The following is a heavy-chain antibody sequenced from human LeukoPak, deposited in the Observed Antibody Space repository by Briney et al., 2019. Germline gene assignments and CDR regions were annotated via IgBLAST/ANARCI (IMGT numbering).Heavy chain of an antibody. D-gene: IGHD6-13*01. V-gene: IGHV1-2*02. CDR1: GYTFTSYA. J-gene: IGHJ3*02. CDR3: AKSRLRAAPRTAAAGTAADAFDI. CDR2: INPNSGGT. Sequence: ASVKVSCKASGYTFTSYAMNWVRQAPGQGLEWMGWINPNSGGTNYAQKFQGRVTMTRDTSISTAYMELSRLRSDDTAVYYCAKSRLRAAPRTAAAGTAADAFDIWGQGTMVTVSS.